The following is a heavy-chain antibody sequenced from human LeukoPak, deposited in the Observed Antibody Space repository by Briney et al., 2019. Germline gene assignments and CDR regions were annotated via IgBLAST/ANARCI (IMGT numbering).Heavy chain of an antibody. V-gene: IGHV4-39*01. Sequence: PETPCLTCTVSGGSISNNNYYWGWIRQPPGKGLEWIGNIYYTGSTYYDPSLRSRVTISVDTSKNQFSLKLSSVTAADTAVYYCARHRGDYYDSGGSFDYWGQGTLVTVSS. D-gene: IGHD3-22*01. CDR1: GGSISNNNYY. J-gene: IGHJ4*02. CDR3: ARHRGDYYDSGGSFDY. CDR2: IYYTGST.